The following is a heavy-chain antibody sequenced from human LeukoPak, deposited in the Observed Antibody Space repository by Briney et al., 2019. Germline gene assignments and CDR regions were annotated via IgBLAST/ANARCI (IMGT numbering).Heavy chain of an antibody. D-gene: IGHD3-10*01. V-gene: IGHV4-4*02. CDR3: ARDGIILWFGELSRSGMDV. CDR1: GGSISSSNW. J-gene: IGHJ6*04. Sequence: SGTLSLTCAVSGGSISSSNWWRWVRQPPGEGLEGIGEIYHSGSTNYNPSLKSRVTISVDKSKNQFSLKLNSVTAADTAVYYCARDGIILWFGELSRSGMDVWGEGTTGTVSP. CDR2: IYHSGST.